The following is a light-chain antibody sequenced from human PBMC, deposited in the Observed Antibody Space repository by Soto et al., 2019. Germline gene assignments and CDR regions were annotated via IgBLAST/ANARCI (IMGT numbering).Light chain of an antibody. Sequence: EIVLTQSPGTLSLSPGERATLSCRASQSVSSTYLAWYQQKPCQAPRLLVYAASGRATGIPDRFSGSGSGPDFNLTISRLEPEDFAVYYCQQFGSSPYTFGQGTKLEIK. J-gene: IGKJ2*01. CDR3: QQFGSSPYT. CDR2: AAS. CDR1: QSVSSTY. V-gene: IGKV3-20*01.